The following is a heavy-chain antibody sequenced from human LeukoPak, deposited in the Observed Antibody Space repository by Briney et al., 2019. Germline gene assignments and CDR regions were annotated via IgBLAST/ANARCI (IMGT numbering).Heavy chain of an antibody. J-gene: IGHJ4*02. CDR1: GYTFSSYG. CDR3: ARAPLYGSCEY. Sequence: ASVKVSCEASGYTFSSYGISWVRQAPGQGLEWIGWISGYNGNTNYAQKLHGRVTMTKDTSTSTAYMELRSLRSDDTAVYYCARAPLYGSCEYWGQGTLVTVSS. V-gene: IGHV1-18*01. CDR2: ISGYNGNT. D-gene: IGHD6-6*01.